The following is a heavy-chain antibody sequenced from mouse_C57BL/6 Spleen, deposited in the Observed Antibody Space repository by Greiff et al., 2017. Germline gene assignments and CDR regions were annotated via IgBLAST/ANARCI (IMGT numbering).Heavy chain of an antibody. CDR3: ARRQLRPFYAMDY. Sequence: VQLQQSGPELVKPGASVKIPCKASGYTFTDYNMDWVKQSPGKSLEWIGDINPNNGGTIYNQKFKGKATLTVDKSSSTAYMELRSLTSEDTAVYYCARRQLRPFYAMDYWGQGTSVTVSS. CDR1: GYTFTDYN. D-gene: IGHD3-2*02. J-gene: IGHJ4*01. V-gene: IGHV1-18*01. CDR2: INPNNGGT.